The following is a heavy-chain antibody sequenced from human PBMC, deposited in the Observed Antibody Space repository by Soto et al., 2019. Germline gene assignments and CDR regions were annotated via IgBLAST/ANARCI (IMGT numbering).Heavy chain of an antibody. D-gene: IGHD5-18*01. CDR2: ISSSSSTI. CDR1: GFTFSSYS. J-gene: IGHJ5*02. CDR3: AREGGPTAMDQYNWFDP. V-gene: IGHV3-48*01. Sequence: EVQLVESGGGLVQPGGSLRLSCAASGFTFSSYSMNRVRQAPGKGLEWVSYISSSSSTIYYADSVKGRFTISRDNAKNSLYLQMNSLRAEDTAVYYCAREGGPTAMDQYNWFDPWGQGTLVTVSS.